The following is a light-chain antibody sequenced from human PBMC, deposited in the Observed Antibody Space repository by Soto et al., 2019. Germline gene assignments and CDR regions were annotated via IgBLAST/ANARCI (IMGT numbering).Light chain of an antibody. J-gene: IGKJ1*01. CDR2: TTS. CDR1: QSISSY. Sequence: DIQMTQSPSSLSAYVGDRVTITCRAGQSISSYLNWYQQKPGKAPNLLIYTTSSLESGVPSRFSGSGSGTDFTLTISSLQPEDFATYFCQQSYSRPRTFGQGTKVDIK. V-gene: IGKV1-39*01. CDR3: QQSYSRPRT.